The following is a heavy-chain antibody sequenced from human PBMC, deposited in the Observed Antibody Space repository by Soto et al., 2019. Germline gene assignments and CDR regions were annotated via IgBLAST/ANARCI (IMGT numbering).Heavy chain of an antibody. Sequence: GGSLRLSCAASGFTFSIYGMHWVRHAPGKGLEWVAVIWYDGSNKYYADSVKGRFTISRDNSKNTLYLQMNSLRAEDTAVYYCARDTGLPQTSFDYWGQGTLVTVSS. CDR3: ARDTGLPQTSFDY. CDR2: IWYDGSNK. D-gene: IGHD2-21*02. CDR1: GFTFSIYG. V-gene: IGHV3-33*01. J-gene: IGHJ4*02.